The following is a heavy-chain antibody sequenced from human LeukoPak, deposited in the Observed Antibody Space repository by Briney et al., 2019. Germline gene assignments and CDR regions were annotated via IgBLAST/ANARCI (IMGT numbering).Heavy chain of an antibody. J-gene: IGHJ4*02. CDR2: INPNSGGT. V-gene: IGHV1-2*02. D-gene: IGHD3-22*01. CDR3: ARAYGGYYDSSGYYSYYFDY. CDR1: GYTFTGYY. Sequence: ASVKVSCKASGYTFTGYYMHWVRQAPGQGLEWMGWINPNSGGTNYAQKFQGRVTMTRDTSISTAYMELSRLRSDGTAVYYCARAYGGYYDSSGYYSYYFDYWGQGTLVTVSS.